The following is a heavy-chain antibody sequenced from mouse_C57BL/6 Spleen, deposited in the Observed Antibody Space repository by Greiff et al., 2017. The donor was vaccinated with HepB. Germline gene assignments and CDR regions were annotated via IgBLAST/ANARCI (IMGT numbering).Heavy chain of an antibody. Sequence: VQLQQPGAELVRPGSSVKLSCKASGYTFTSYWMDWVKQRPGQGLEWIGNIYPSDSETHYNQKFKDKATLTVDKSSSTAYMQLSSLTSEDSAVYYCAREGYYGSSSYGYFDVWGTGTTVTVSS. CDR3: AREGYYGSSSYGYFDV. J-gene: IGHJ1*03. V-gene: IGHV1-61*01. CDR2: IYPSDSET. D-gene: IGHD1-1*01. CDR1: GYTFTSYW.